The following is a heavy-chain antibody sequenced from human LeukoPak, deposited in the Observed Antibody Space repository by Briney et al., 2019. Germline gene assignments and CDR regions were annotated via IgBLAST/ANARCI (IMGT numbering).Heavy chain of an antibody. J-gene: IGHJ3*02. CDR1: GFTFSAYA. Sequence: GGSLRLSCAASGFTFSAYAMAWVRQAPGKGQEWVSTISGSGGTTYSADSVKGRFTISRDNSKNILYLQVNSLRAGDTAVYYCAKDYYYDSSGYYYGDAFDIWGQGTMVTVSS. CDR2: ISGSGGTT. D-gene: IGHD3-22*01. V-gene: IGHV3-23*01. CDR3: AKDYYYDSSGYYYGDAFDI.